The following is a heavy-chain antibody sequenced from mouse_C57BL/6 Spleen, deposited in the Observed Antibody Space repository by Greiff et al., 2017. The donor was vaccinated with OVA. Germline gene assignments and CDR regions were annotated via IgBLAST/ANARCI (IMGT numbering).Heavy chain of an antibody. CDR1: GFTFSSYT. D-gene: IGHD2-4*01. Sequence: EVQVVESGGGLVKPGGSLKLSCAASGFTFSSYTMSWVRQTPEKRLEWVATISGGGGNTYYPDSVKGRFTISRDNAKNTLYLQMSSLRSEDTALYYCARQDYDYDAFAYWGQGTLVTVSA. CDR3: ARQDYDYDAFAY. J-gene: IGHJ3*01. V-gene: IGHV5-9*01. CDR2: ISGGGGNT.